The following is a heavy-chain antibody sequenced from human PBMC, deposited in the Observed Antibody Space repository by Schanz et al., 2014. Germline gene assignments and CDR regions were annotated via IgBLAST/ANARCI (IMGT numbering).Heavy chain of an antibody. CDR2: ISASGGTT. CDR3: ARGGPAYYFDD. CDR1: GFTFSAYA. Sequence: VQLVDSGGGLVPPGGSLRLSCAASGFTFSAYAMTWVRQIPGKGLEWVSAISASGGTTYYADSVKGRFTISRDNSKNTLYLQMNSLRAEDTAVYYCARGGPAYYFDDWGQGTLVTVSS. J-gene: IGHJ4*02. V-gene: IGHV3-23*04.